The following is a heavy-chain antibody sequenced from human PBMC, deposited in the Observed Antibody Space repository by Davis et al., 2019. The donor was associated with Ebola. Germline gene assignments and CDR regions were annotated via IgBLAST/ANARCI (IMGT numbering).Heavy chain of an antibody. CDR1: GFTFSNYA. Sequence: GESLKISCAASGFTFSNYAMHWVRQAPGKGLEWVARVSNDGSKGSYADSVKGRFTISRDNAKNSLYLQMNSLRAEDTAVYYCAKSGLSFGVVKYHYGMDVWGKGTTVTVSS. CDR2: VSNDGSKG. CDR3: AKSGLSFGVVKYHYGMDV. J-gene: IGHJ6*04. D-gene: IGHD3-3*01. V-gene: IGHV3-30*04.